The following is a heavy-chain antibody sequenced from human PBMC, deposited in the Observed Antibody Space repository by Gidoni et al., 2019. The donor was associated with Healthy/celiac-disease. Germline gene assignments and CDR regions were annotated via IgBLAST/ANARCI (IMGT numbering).Heavy chain of an antibody. D-gene: IGHD3-22*01. CDR2: IIPIFGTA. V-gene: IGHV1-69*01. Sequence: QVQLVQSGAEVKKPGSSVKVSCKASGGTFSSYAISWVRQAPGQGLEWMGGIIPIFGTANYAQKFQGRVTITADESTSTAYMELSSLRSEDTAVYYCARGYYDSSGYSPAPYGMDVWGQGTTVTVSS. CDR3: ARGYYDSSGYSPAPYGMDV. CDR1: GGTFSSYA. J-gene: IGHJ6*02.